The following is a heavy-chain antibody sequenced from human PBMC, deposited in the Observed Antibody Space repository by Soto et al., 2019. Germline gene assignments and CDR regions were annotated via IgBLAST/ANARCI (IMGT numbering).Heavy chain of an antibody. CDR3: ARAVEVSGYSYGPDAFDI. J-gene: IGHJ3*02. V-gene: IGHV1-69*05. D-gene: IGHD5-18*01. CDR2: IIPNFGTA. CDR1: GGTFSSYA. Sequence: SVKVSCKASGGTFSSYAISWVRQAPGQGLEWMGGIIPNFGTANYAQKFQGRVTMTTDKSTSTAYMELRSLRSDDTAVYYCARAVEVSGYSYGPDAFDIWGQGTMVTVSS.